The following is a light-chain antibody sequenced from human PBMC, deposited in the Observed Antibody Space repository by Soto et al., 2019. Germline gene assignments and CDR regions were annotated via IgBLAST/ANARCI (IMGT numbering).Light chain of an antibody. CDR1: SSDVGGHDY. V-gene: IGLV2-14*01. Sequence: QCALAQPASVSGSPGQSITISCTGTSSDVGGHDYVSWYQQHPGKAPKLIIYEVRNRPSGVSNRFSGSKSGNTASLTISGLQAEDEADYYCSSYSSTTLVFGTGTKVTVL. CDR3: SSYSSTTLV. J-gene: IGLJ1*01. CDR2: EVR.